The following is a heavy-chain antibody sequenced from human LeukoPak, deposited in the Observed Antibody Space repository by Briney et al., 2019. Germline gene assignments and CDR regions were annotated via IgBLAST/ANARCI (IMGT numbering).Heavy chain of an antibody. CDR2: ISAYNGNT. D-gene: IGHD3-9*01. J-gene: IGHJ5*02. V-gene: IGHV1-18*01. CDR1: GYTFTSYG. CDR3: AVNYDILTYNWFDP. Sequence: ASVKVSCKASGYTFTSYGISWVRQAPGPGLQWMGWISAYNGNTNYALKLQGRVTMTTDTSTSTAYMELRSLRSDDTAVYYCAVNYDILTYNWFDPWGQGTLVTVSS.